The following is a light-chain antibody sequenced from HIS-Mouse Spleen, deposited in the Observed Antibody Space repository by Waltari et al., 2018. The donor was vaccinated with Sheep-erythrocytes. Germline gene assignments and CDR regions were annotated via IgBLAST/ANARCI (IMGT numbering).Light chain of an antibody. Sequence: QSALTQPRSVSGSPGQSVTISCTGTSSDFGGYNYVSWYQQHPGKAPKLMIYDVSKRPSGVPDRFSGSKSGNTASLTISGLQAEDEADYYCCSHAGSYNHVFATGTKVTVL. CDR2: DVS. V-gene: IGLV2-11*01. CDR3: CSHAGSYNHV. CDR1: SSDFGGYNY. J-gene: IGLJ1*01.